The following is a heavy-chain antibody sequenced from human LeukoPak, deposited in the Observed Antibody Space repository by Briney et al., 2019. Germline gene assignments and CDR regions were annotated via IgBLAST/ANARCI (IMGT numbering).Heavy chain of an antibody. CDR1: GGSISTYY. J-gene: IGHJ5*02. CDR2: IYYTGSA. V-gene: IGHV4-59*01. CDR3: ARGSVRGEFDP. D-gene: IGHD3-10*01. Sequence: PSETLSLACTLSGGSISTYYWSWVRQPPGKGLEWIGYIYYTGSADYNPSLKSRVTMSVDTSKNQFSLKLSSVTAADTAVYSCARGSVRGEFDPWGQGTLVTVSS.